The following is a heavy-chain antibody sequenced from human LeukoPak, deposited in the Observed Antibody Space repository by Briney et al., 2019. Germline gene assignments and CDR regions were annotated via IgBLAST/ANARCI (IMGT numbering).Heavy chain of an antibody. Sequence: GGSLRLSCAASGFTFRSCDMSWVRQAPGKGLEWVSVFSDTANTYYADSVKGRFTISRDNSKYTLYLQLNSLRVEDTAVYYCAKDPHPSYCSGDDCYSSWGQGTLVTVSS. V-gene: IGHV3-23*01. CDR3: AKDPHPSYCSGDDCYSS. CDR1: GFTFRSCD. J-gene: IGHJ4*02. CDR2: FSDTANT. D-gene: IGHD2-15*01.